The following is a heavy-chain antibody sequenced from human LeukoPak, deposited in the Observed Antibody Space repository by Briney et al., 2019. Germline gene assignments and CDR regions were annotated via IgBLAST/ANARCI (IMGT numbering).Heavy chain of an antibody. CDR1: GCTLTELS. Sequence: GASVKVSCKVSGCTLTELSMHWVRQAPGKGLEWMGGFDPEDGETIYAQKFQGRVTMTEDTSTDTAYMELSSLRSEDTAVYYCATGEPGLPGVDYWGQGTLVTVSS. D-gene: IGHD1-14*01. J-gene: IGHJ4*02. CDR3: ATGEPGLPGVDY. V-gene: IGHV1-24*01. CDR2: FDPEDGET.